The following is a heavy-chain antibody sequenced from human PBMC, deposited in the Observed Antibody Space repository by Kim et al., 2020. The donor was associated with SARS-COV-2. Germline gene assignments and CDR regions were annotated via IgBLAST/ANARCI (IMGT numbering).Heavy chain of an antibody. V-gene: IGHV3-33*06. Sequence: GGSLRLSCAASGFTFSSYAMHWVRQAPGKGLEWVAVIWYDGSNKYYADSVKGRFTISRDNSKNTLYLQMNSLRAEDTAVYYCAKGLTIFGVVMIDYWGQGTLVTVSS. CDR3: AKGLTIFGVVMIDY. D-gene: IGHD3-3*01. J-gene: IGHJ4*02. CDR2: IWYDGSNK. CDR1: GFTFSSYA.